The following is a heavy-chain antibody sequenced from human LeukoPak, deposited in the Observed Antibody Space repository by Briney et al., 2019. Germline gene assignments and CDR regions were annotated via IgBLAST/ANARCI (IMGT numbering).Heavy chain of an antibody. J-gene: IGHJ4*02. Sequence: PSQTLSPTCAISWDSVSSDTSAWNWIRQSPSRGLEWLGRTYYRSKWYHEYADSVRSRINIYPDTSKNHFSLQLISVTPEDTALYYCARDQWALNSWGQGTLVTVSS. D-gene: IGHD1-26*01. V-gene: IGHV6-1*01. CDR2: TYYRSKWYH. CDR1: WDSVSSDTSA. CDR3: ARDQWALNS.